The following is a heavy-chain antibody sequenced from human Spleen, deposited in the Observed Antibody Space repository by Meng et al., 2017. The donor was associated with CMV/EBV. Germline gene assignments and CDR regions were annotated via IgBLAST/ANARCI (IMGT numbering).Heavy chain of an antibody. CDR3: AKEHSIVGTTGNDH. V-gene: IGHV3-33*06. CDR1: GFIFSSYG. CDR2: LWYDGSNK. J-gene: IGHJ4*02. Sequence: SGFIFSSYGMHWVRQAPGKGLEWVAVLWYDGSNKYYADSVKGRFTISRDNSKNTLYIQMNSLRAEDTAVYYCAKEHSIVGTTGNDHWGQGTLVTVSS. D-gene: IGHD1-26*01.